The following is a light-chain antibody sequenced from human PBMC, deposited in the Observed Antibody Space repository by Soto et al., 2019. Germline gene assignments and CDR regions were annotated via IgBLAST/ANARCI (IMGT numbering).Light chain of an antibody. J-gene: IGKJ1*01. V-gene: IGKV3-15*01. CDR1: QSVSSN. Sequence: EIVMTHSPATLSVSPGERATLSCRASQSVSSNLAWYQQKPGQAPRLLMYGASSRATGIPARFSGSGSGTEFTLTISSLQSEDFAVYYCQQYNSLWTFGQGTKVDIK. CDR2: GAS. CDR3: QQYNSLWT.